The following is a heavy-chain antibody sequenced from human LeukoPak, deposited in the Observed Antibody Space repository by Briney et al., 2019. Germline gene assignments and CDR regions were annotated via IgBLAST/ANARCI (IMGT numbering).Heavy chain of an antibody. V-gene: IGHV3-48*03. CDR2: ISSSGSTI. CDR1: GFTFSSYE. D-gene: IGHD3-10*02. Sequence: PGGSLRLSCAASGFTFSSYEMNWVRQAPGKGLEWVSYISSSGSTIYYADSVKCRFTISRDNAKNSLYLQMNSLRAEDKAVYYCAELGITMIGGVWGKGTTVTISS. CDR3: AELGITMIGGV. J-gene: IGHJ6*04.